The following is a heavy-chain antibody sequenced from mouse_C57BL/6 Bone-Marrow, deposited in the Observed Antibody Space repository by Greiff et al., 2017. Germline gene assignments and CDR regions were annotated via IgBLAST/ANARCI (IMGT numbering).Heavy chain of an antibody. D-gene: IGHD1-1*01. CDR2: ISYDGSN. J-gene: IGHJ2*01. CDR3: ARWGYGSRFDY. V-gene: IGHV3-6*01. CDR1: GYSITSGYY. Sequence: VQLQQSGPGLVKPSQSLSLTCSVTGYSITSGYYWNWIRQFPGNKLEWMGYISYDGSNNYNPSLKNRISITRDTSKNQFFLTLNSVTTEDTATYYCARWGYGSRFDYWGQGTTLTVSS.